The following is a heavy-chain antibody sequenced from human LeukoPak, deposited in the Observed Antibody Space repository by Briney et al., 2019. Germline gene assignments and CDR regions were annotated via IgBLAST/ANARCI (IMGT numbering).Heavy chain of an antibody. V-gene: IGHV3-30-3*01. CDR1: GFTFSTYS. CDR3: ARDIKQWPYYFDY. Sequence: GGSLRLSCAASGFTFSTYSMHWVRRAPGKGLEWVAVISYDGNNKYYADSVKGRFTISRDDSMNTVYLQVNSLRPEDTAVYYCARDIKQWPYYFDYWGQGTLVTVSS. D-gene: IGHD6-19*01. J-gene: IGHJ4*02. CDR2: ISYDGNNK.